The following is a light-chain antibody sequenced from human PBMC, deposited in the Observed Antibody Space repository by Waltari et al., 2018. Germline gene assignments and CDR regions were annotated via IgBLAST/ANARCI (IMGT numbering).Light chain of an antibody. V-gene: IGLV2-14*01. CDR2: DVS. CDR3: SSYTSSTTSYV. CDR1: STAVGGDDY. J-gene: IGLJ1*01. Sequence: QSALTQPASVSGSPGQSITISCTGTSTAVGGDDYVSWYQQHPGKAPRLMIFDVSKRPSGVSNRFSGSKSGNTASLSISGLQAEDEADYYCSSYTSSTTSYVFGTGTKVTVL.